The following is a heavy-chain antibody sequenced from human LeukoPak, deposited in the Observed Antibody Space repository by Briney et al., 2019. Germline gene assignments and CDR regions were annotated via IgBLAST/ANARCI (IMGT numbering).Heavy chain of an antibody. CDR2: ISGSGDNI. CDR3: AKGTSPFDP. CDR1: GFTFSNSV. Sequence: GGSLRLSCAASGFTFSNSVMSWVRQAPGKGLEWVSLISGSGDNIYYVDSVKGRFTISRDNSRNTLYLQMNSLRAEDTAVYFCAKGTSPFDPWGQGTLVTVSS. J-gene: IGHJ5*02. V-gene: IGHV3-23*01.